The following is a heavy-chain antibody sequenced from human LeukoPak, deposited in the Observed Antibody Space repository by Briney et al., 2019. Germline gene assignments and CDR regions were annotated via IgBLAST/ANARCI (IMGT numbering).Heavy chain of an antibody. CDR3: ARGGVAAAGDYYYYGMDV. CDR1: GFTFSSYS. D-gene: IGHD6-13*01. V-gene: IGHV3-21*01. Sequence: GGSLRLSCAASGFTFSSYSMNWVRQAPGKGLEWVSSISSSSSYIYYADSVKGRFTISRDNAKNSRYLQMNSLSAEDTAVYYCARGGVAAAGDYYYYGMDVWGQGTTVTVSS. CDR2: ISSSSSYI. J-gene: IGHJ6*02.